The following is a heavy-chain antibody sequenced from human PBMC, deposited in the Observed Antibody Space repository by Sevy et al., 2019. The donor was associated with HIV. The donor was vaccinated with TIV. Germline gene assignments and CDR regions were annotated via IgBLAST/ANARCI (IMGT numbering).Heavy chain of an antibody. D-gene: IGHD3-22*01. V-gene: IGHV3-66*01. CDR1: GFTVSDNY. Sequence: GGSLRLSCEASGFTVSDNYMAWVRLAPGKGLEWVSLIDSGGSTYYADSVKGRFTISRDNAKNTLYLQMNPLRAEDTAVYFCARDRYYDASGYYYYYYGMDVWGQGTTVTVSS. CDR2: IDSGGST. CDR3: ARDRYYDASGYYYYYYGMDV. J-gene: IGHJ6*02.